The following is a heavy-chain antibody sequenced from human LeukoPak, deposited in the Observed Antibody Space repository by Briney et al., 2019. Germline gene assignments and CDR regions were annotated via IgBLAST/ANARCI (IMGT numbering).Heavy chain of an antibody. J-gene: IGHJ4*02. CDR3: AKDSGRNCGGDCFPYYFDY. D-gene: IGHD2-21*02. V-gene: IGHV3-9*01. Sequence: GGSLRLSCAASGFTFDDYAMHWVRQAPGKGLEWVSGISWNSGSIGYADSVKGRFTISRDNAKNSLYLQMNSLRAEDTALYYCAKDSGRNCGGDCFPYYFDYWGQGTLVTVSS. CDR1: GFTFDDYA. CDR2: ISWNSGSI.